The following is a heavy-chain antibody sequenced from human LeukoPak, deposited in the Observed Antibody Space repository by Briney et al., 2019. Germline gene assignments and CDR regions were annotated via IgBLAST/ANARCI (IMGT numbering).Heavy chain of an antibody. CDR2: INHSGST. V-gene: IGHV4-34*01. Sequence: SETLSLTCAVYGGSFSGYYWSWIRQPPGKGLEWIGEINHSGSTNYNPSLKSRVTILVDTSKNQFSLKLSSVTAADTAVYYCARGGIAAPFDYWGQGTLVTVSS. CDR1: GGSFSGYY. D-gene: IGHD6-6*01. J-gene: IGHJ4*02. CDR3: ARGGIAAPFDY.